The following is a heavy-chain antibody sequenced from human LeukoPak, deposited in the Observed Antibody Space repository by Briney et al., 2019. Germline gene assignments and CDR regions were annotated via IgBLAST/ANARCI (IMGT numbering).Heavy chain of an antibody. D-gene: IGHD3-22*01. CDR2: ISNSGGST. Sequence: PGGSLRLSCAASGFTFSTYPISWVRQAPGKGLEWVSAISNSGGSTYYADSVKGRFTISRDNSKNTLYLQMNSLRAEDTAVYYCAKDIEVITSLGAFDIWGQGTMVTVSS. J-gene: IGHJ3*02. CDR1: GFTFSTYP. CDR3: AKDIEVITSLGAFDI. V-gene: IGHV3-23*01.